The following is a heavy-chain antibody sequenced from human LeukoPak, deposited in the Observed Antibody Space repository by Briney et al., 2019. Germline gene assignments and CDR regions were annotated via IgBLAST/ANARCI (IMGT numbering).Heavy chain of an antibody. Sequence: SLRDSSKPSGGTLSIYAISWVRQAPGQGLEWMAGIIPIFGTANYPQKFQGRFTITADNSMSTAYMKLSSLRTADKAVYYCARDSSSWLVNWFDPWGQGTLVTVSS. CDR3: ARDSSSWLVNWFDP. J-gene: IGHJ5*02. CDR2: IIPIFGTA. D-gene: IGHD6-13*01. V-gene: IGHV1-69*06. CDR1: GGTLSIYA.